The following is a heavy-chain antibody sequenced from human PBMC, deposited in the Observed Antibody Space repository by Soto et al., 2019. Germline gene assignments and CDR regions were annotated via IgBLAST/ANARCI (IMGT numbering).Heavy chain of an antibody. V-gene: IGHV3-21*06. Sequence: GGSLRLSCAASGFRFSDYSMNWVRQVPGKGLEWVSSISSNSGYTLYTDSVKGRFTISRDNAKSSLYLQMSSLRDEDTAVYYCTRGSYGAYDYWGQGTLVTVSS. D-gene: IGHD4-17*01. CDR1: GFRFSDYS. CDR3: TRGSYGAYDY. J-gene: IGHJ4*02. CDR2: ISSNSGYT.